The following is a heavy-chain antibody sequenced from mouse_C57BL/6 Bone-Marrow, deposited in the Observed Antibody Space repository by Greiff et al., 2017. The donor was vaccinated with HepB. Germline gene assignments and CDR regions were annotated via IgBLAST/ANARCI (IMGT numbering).Heavy chain of an antibody. D-gene: IGHD2-2*01. J-gene: IGHJ2*01. V-gene: IGHV1-53*01. CDR2: INPSNGGT. Sequence: QVQLQQPGTELVKPGASVKLSCKASGSTFTSYWMPGVKQRPGQGLEWIGNINPSNGGTNYNEKFKSKATLTVDKSSSTAYMQLSSLTSEDSAVYYCARGEANGYDGEDYFDYWGQGTTLTVSS. CDR1: GSTFTSYW. CDR3: ARGEANGYDGEDYFDY.